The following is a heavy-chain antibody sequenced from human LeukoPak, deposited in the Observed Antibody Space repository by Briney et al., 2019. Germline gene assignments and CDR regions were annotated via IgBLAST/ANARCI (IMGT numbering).Heavy chain of an antibody. Sequence: PSETLSLTCTVSGGSISSYYWSWIRQPPGKGLEWIGYIYYSGSTNYNPSLKSRVATSVDTSKNQFSLKLSSVTAADTAVYYCARDCDTYGYGGYFDYWGQGTLVTVSS. CDR2: IYYSGST. CDR1: GGSISSYY. CDR3: ARDCDTYGYGGYFDY. D-gene: IGHD5-18*01. V-gene: IGHV4-59*01. J-gene: IGHJ4*02.